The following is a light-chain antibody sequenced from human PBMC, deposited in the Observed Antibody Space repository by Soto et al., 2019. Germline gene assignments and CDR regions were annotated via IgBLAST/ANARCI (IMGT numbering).Light chain of an antibody. CDR3: NSMTTSSTTRLV. CDR1: SSDIGTYKY. V-gene: IGLV2-14*01. J-gene: IGLJ1*01. Sequence: QSALTQPASVSGSPGQSITIFFTGTSSDIGTYKYVSWYQQYSGKAPKLLIYEVNNRPSGVSNRFSGSKSGNSASLTISGLQAEDEADYYCNSMTTSSTTRLVFGTGTKLTVL. CDR2: EVN.